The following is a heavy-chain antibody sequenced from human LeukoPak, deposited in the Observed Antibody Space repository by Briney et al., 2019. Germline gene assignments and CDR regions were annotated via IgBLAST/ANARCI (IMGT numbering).Heavy chain of an antibody. V-gene: IGHV3-21*01. Sequence: GGSLRLSCAVSGFTFSSYSMNWVRQAPGKGLEWVSSISSSSSYIYYADSVKGRFTISRDNAKSSLYLQMNSLRAEDTAVYYCARDLVGATIWGQGTLVTVSS. CDR2: ISSSSSYI. CDR1: GFTFSSYS. CDR3: ARDLVGATI. D-gene: IGHD1-26*01. J-gene: IGHJ4*02.